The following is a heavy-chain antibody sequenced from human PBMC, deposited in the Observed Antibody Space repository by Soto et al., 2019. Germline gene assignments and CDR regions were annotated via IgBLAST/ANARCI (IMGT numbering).Heavy chain of an antibody. CDR3: ARDFCSGGSCYFPNWYFDL. Sequence: QVQLQESGPGLVKPSETLSLTCTVSGGSISSYYWSWIRQPPGKGLEWIGYIYYSGSTNYNPSLKSRGTISVDTSKNQFSLKLSSVAAADTAVYYCARDFCSGGSCYFPNWYFDLWGRGTLVTVSS. D-gene: IGHD2-15*01. V-gene: IGHV4-59*01. CDR2: IYYSGST. CDR1: GGSISSYY. J-gene: IGHJ2*01.